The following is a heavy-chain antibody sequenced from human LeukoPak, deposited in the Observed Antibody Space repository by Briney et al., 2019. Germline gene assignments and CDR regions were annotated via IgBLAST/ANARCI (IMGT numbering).Heavy chain of an antibody. CDR1: GYTFTSYG. CDR3: ARVEDYYDSSGYLEY. D-gene: IGHD3-22*01. J-gene: IGHJ4*02. V-gene: IGHV1-18*01. CDR2: ISAYNGNT. Sequence: ASVTVSCKASGYTFTSYGISWVRQAPGQGLEWMGWISAYNGNTNYAQKLQGRVTMTTDTSTSTAYMELRSLRSDDTAVYYCARVEDYYDSSGYLEYWGQGTLVTVSS.